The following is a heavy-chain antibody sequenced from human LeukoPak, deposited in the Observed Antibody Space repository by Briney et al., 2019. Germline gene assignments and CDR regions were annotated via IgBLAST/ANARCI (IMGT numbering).Heavy chain of an antibody. V-gene: IGHV3-11*04. CDR2: ISSTGSTM. CDR1: GFTFSDYY. CDR3: AKDVVGQQWPENY. Sequence: GGSLRLSCAASGFTFSDYYMSWIRQAPGKGLEWVSYISSTGSTMFYADSVKGRFTISRDNSKNTLYLQMNSLRAEDTAVYFCAKDVVGQQWPENYWGQGTLVTVSS. J-gene: IGHJ4*02. D-gene: IGHD6-19*01.